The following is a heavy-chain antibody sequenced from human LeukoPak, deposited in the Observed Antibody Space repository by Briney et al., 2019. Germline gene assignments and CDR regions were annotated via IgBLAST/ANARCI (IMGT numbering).Heavy chain of an antibody. V-gene: IGHV3-23*01. CDR1: GFTFSSYA. J-gene: IGHJ4*02. CDR2: ISGSGGST. CDR3: ARGEYGDYVGGYFDY. D-gene: IGHD4-17*01. Sequence: GGSLRLSCAASGFTFSSYAMSWVRQAPGKGLEWVSAISGSGGSTYYADSVKGRFTISRDNSKNTLYLQMNSQRAEDTAVYYCARGEYGDYVGGYFDYWGQGTLVTVSS.